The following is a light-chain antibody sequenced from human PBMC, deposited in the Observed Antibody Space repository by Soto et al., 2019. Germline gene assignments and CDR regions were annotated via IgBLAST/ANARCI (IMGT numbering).Light chain of an antibody. CDR3: QQYNNWPRT. J-gene: IGKJ5*01. CDR2: GAS. V-gene: IGKV3-15*01. Sequence: MMMTQSPATLSVSPGERVTLSCRTSHSVNSHVAWYQQKPGQAPRLLLYGASTRATGIPVRFSGSGFGTEFTLTISSLQSEDFAVYYCQQYNNWPRTLGQGTRLEIK. CDR1: HSVNSH.